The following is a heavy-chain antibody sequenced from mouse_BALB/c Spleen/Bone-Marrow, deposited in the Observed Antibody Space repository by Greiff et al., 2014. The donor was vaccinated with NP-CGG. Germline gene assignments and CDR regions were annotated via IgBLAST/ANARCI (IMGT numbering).Heavy chain of an antibody. J-gene: IGHJ4*01. D-gene: IGHD1-1*01. CDR1: GYAFSNYW. CDR2: IYPGDGDT. CDR3: AKLLRVDYAMDY. V-gene: IGHV1-80*01. Sequence: QVQLQQSGAELVRPGSSVKISCKASGYAFSNYWMNWVKQRPGQGLEWIGQIYPGDGDTNYNGKFKGKATLTADKSSGTAYMQLSSLTSEDSAVYFCAKLLRVDYAMDYWGQGTSVTVSS.